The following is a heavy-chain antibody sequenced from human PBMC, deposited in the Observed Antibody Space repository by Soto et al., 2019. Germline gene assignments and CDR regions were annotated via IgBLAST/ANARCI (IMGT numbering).Heavy chain of an antibody. D-gene: IGHD2-21*02. J-gene: IGHJ3*02. CDR3: ARMGGGGDCYGHAFDI. CDR2: IIPIFGTA. Sequence: QVQLVQSGAEVKKPGSSVKVSCKASGGTFSSYAISWVRQAPGQGLEWMGGIIPIFGTANYAQKFQGRVQIAANESTIKAYLDLISLRSGDTAVYYCARMGGGGDCYGHAFDIWGQGTMVTVSS. V-gene: IGHV1-69*12. CDR1: GGTFSSYA.